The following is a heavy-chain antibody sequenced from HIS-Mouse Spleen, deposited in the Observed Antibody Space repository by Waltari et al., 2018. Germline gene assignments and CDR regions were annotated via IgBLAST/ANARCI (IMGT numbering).Heavy chain of an antibody. Sequence: QVQLVESGGGVVQPGRSLRLSCAASGFTFSSHGLPRVRPAPGKGLEWVAVISYDGSNKYYADSVKGRFTISRDNSKNTLYLQMNSLRAEDTAVYYCAKQGLGLYFDYWGQETLVTVSS. CDR1: GFTFSSHG. CDR3: AKQGLGLYFDY. CDR2: ISYDGSNK. J-gene: IGHJ4*02. V-gene: IGHV3-30*18. D-gene: IGHD6-19*01.